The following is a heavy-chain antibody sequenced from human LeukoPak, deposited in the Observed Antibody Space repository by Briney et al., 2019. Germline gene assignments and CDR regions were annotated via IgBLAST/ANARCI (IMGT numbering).Heavy chain of an antibody. Sequence: ASVKVSCKPSGYTFTTYDINWVRQATGQGLEWMGWMSPNSGNTGYAQKFQGRVTLTRNTSIGTAYMELSSLRSEDTAVYYCARRQHNPLDYWGQGTLVTVSS. J-gene: IGHJ4*02. CDR3: ARRQHNPLDY. CDR1: GYTFTTYD. V-gene: IGHV1-8*01. CDR2: MSPNSGNT. D-gene: IGHD1-14*01.